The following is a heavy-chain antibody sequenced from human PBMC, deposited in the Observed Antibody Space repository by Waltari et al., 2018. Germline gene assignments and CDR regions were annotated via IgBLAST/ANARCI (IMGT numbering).Heavy chain of an antibody. CDR2: IRYDGSNK. D-gene: IGHD2-15*01. CDR1: GFTFSSYG. Sequence: QVQLVESGGGVVQPGGSLRLSCAASGFTFSSYGMHWVRQAPGKGLEWVAFIRYDGSNKYYADSVEGRFTISRDNSKNTLYLQMNSLRAEDTAVYYCAKVVVAARYYYYYMDVWGKGTTVTVSS. V-gene: IGHV3-30*02. J-gene: IGHJ6*03. CDR3: AKVVVAARYYYYYMDV.